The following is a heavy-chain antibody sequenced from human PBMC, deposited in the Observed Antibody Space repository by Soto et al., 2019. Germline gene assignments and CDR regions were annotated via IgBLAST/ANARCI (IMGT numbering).Heavy chain of an antibody. CDR3: AKDRRAMNWYFYL. CDR1: GFTFDDFA. CDR2: IHWNSRSI. V-gene: IGHV3-9*01. J-gene: IGHJ2*01. Sequence: EVQLVESGGGLGQPGTSLRLSCAASGFTFDDFAMHWVRQAPGKGLDWVAGIHWNSRSIDYADSVKGRFIISRDYAKKSIYLQLNNLRSEDTAFYYCAKDRRAMNWYFYLWGRGTLVVVSS.